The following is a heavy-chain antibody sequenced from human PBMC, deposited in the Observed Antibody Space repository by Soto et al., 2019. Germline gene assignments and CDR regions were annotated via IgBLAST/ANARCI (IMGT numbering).Heavy chain of an antibody. CDR3: TRDDHNARYVPWS. V-gene: IGHV1-69*01. J-gene: IGHJ5*02. CDR2: IIPPFGTA. Sequence: QVQLVQSGAEVKKPGSSVKVSCEAPGDTLSMYAIIWVRQAPGQGLEWMGGIIPPFGTADYSQKFQGRVTITAGTSTASMELSGLRSDDTAVYYCTRDDHNARYVPWSWGQGTLVTVSS. CDR1: GDTLSMYA. D-gene: IGHD2-2*01.